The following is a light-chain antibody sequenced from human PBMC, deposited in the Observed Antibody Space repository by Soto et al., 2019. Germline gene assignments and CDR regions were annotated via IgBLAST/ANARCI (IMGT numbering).Light chain of an antibody. Sequence: DIQMTQSPSSLSASVGDRFTITFLASQSVSSYLNWYQHKPGKAPKLLIYAASSLQSGVPSRFSGSGSGTEFTLTISSLQPDDFATYYCQHYNSYSEAFGQGTKVDIK. CDR2: AAS. CDR3: QHYNSYSEA. V-gene: IGKV1-39*01. J-gene: IGKJ1*01. CDR1: QSVSSY.